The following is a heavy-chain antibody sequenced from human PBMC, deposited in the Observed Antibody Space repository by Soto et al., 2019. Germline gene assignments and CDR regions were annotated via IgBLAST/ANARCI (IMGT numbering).Heavy chain of an antibody. D-gene: IGHD1-26*01. V-gene: IGHV3-23*01. J-gene: IGHJ4*02. CDR2: LSNTGRRT. CDR3: ATEMGATQGPFDN. CDR1: VFPFGANA. Sequence: GGSLRLSCVVSVFPFGANAVSWVRQAPGKGLEWVSGLSNTGRRTSYADSVKGRFNISRDNSENTVYLQMNSLRVEDTAVYYCATEMGATQGPFDNWGQGTLVTVSS.